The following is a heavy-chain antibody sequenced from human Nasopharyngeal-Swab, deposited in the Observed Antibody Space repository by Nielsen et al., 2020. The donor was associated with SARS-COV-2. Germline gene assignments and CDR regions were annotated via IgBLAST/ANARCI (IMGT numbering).Heavy chain of an antibody. J-gene: IGHJ6*03. CDR3: ARGLSGIVPSPILGLGPYYYYYYMDV. Sequence: SETLYLSCAVYGGALRADYGGWIREPPGRGLEWIDEINHSASTNYNPSLKSRVTISEYPSNNQVSLRLSSVTAADTAAYYCARGLSGIVPSPILGLGPYYYYYYMDVWGKGTTVTVSS. CDR1: GGALRADY. V-gene: IGHV4-34*01. D-gene: IGHD7-27*01. CDR2: INHSAST.